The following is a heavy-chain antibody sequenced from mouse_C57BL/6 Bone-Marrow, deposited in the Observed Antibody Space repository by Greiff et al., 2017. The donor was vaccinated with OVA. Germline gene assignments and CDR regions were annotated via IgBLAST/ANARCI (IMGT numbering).Heavy chain of an antibody. CDR1: GYTFTDYN. J-gene: IGHJ1*03. Sequence: EVQLQQSGPELVKPGASVKIPCKASGYTFTDYNMDWVKQSHGKSLEWIGDINPINGGTIYNQKFKGKATLTVDQSSSTAYMELRSLTSEDTAVYYCARRLRGYFDVWGTGTTVTVSS. V-gene: IGHV1-18*01. D-gene: IGHD1-1*01. CDR2: INPINGGT. CDR3: ARRLRGYFDV.